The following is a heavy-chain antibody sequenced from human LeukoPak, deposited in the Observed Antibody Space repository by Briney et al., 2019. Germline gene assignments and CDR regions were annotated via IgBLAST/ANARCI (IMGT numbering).Heavy chain of an antibody. CDR3: ARVGLYGDSRGAIQH. J-gene: IGHJ1*01. CDR1: GGSISGSRYY. V-gene: IGHV4-39*07. CDR2: IYFSGTI. D-gene: IGHD4-17*01. Sequence: SETLSLTCTVSGGSISGSRYYWGWIRQPPGKGLEWIGRIYFSGTIYYNPSLKSRVTISVDTSKNQFSLKLSSVTAADTAFYYCARVGLYGDSRGAIQHWGQGTLVTVSS.